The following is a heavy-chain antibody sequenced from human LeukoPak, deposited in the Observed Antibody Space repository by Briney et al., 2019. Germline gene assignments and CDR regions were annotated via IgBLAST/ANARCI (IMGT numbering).Heavy chain of an antibody. D-gene: IGHD3-10*01. CDR1: GGSISSYY. CDR3: AGDRVTMVRGVIPALRFDP. J-gene: IGHJ5*02. V-gene: IGHV4-4*07. Sequence: SETLSLTCTVSGGSISSYYWSWIRQPAGKGLEWIGRIYTSGSTNYNPSLKSRVTMSVDTSKNQFSLKLSSVTAADTAVYYCAGDRVTMVRGVIPALRFDPWGQGTLVTVSS. CDR2: IYTSGST.